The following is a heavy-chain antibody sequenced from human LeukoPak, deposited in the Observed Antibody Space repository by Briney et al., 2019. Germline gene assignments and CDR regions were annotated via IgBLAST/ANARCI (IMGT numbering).Heavy chain of an antibody. D-gene: IGHD1-26*01. CDR2: IYSGGST. CDR1: GFTVSSNY. CDR3: ARDLLSGSYSFDY. J-gene: IGHJ4*02. V-gene: IGHV3-66*01. Sequence: GGSLRLSCAASGFTVSSNYMSWVRQAPGKGLEWVSVIYSGGSTYYADSVKGRFTISRDNSKNTLYLQMNSLRAEDTAVYYCARDLLSGSYSFDYWGQGTLVTVSS.